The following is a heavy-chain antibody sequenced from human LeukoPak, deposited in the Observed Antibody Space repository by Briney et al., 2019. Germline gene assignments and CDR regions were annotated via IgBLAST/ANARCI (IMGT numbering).Heavy chain of an antibody. Sequence: KPSETLSLTCSVSGGSIGGGGYYWSWIRQQPGKGLEWIGYIYYSGSTNHNPSLKSRVSISLDTSKNQFSLKLTSVTAADTAVYYCARGGSYFDSWGQGTLVTVSS. CDR3: ARGGSYFDS. D-gene: IGHD1-26*01. CDR2: IYYSGST. CDR1: GGSIGGGGYY. V-gene: IGHV4-31*03. J-gene: IGHJ4*02.